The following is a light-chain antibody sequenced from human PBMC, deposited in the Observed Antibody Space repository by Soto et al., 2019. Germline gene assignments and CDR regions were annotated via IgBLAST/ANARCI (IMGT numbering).Light chain of an antibody. Sequence: FPNTRGSLSPSPGERATLSCRASQSVSNNYLAWYQQKPGQAPRLLIYGASNRATGIPDRFSGSGSGTDFTLTISRLEPEDFAVYYCQQYGSSGTFGQGTKVDI. CDR1: QSVSNNY. CDR3: QQYGSSGT. J-gene: IGKJ1*01. CDR2: GAS. V-gene: IGKV3-20*01.